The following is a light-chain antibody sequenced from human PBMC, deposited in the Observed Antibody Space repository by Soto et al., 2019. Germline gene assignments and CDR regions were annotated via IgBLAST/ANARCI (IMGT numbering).Light chain of an antibody. V-gene: IGLV2-14*01. CDR3: SSYTSSSTRVV. CDR1: SSDVGGYNY. Sequence: QSVLTQPASVSGSPGQSITISCTGTSSDVGGYNYVSWYQQHPGKAPKLMIYDVSNRPSGVSNRFSGSKSGNTASLTISGLQGEDEADYYCSSYTSSSTRVVFGGGTKLTVL. J-gene: IGLJ2*01. CDR2: DVS.